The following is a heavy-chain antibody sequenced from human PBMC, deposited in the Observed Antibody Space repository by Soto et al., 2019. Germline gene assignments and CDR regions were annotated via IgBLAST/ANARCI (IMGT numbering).Heavy chain of an antibody. CDR3: ARFWAPIAAAGDYRLDY. CDR1: GYSFTSYW. V-gene: IGHV5-51*01. J-gene: IGHJ4*02. D-gene: IGHD6-13*01. CDR2: IYPGDSDT. Sequence: RGESLKISCKGSGYSFTSYWIGWVRQMPGKGLEWMGIIYPGDSDTRYSPSFQGQVTISADKSISTAYLQWSSLKASDTAMYYCARFWAPIAAAGDYRLDYWGQGTLVTVSS.